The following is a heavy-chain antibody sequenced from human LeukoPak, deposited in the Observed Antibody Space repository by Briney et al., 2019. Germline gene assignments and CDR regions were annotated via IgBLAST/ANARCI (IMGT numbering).Heavy chain of an antibody. J-gene: IGHJ4*02. Sequence: GGSLRLSCAASGFTFSTYWMDWARQAPGKGLVWVSRINTDGSSTSYADSVKGRFTISRDNAKNTLYLQMNSLRAEDTAVYYCAIVYGATNPFDHWGLGTLVTVSS. D-gene: IGHD4-17*01. V-gene: IGHV3-74*01. CDR3: AIVYGATNPFDH. CDR1: GFTFSTYW. CDR2: INTDGSST.